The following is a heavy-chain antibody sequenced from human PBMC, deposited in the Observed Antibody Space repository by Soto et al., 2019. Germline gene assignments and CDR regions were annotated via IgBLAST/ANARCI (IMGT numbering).Heavy chain of an antibody. V-gene: IGHV4-39*01. CDR1: GGSISSSSYY. Sequence: QLQLQESGPGLVKPSETLSLTCTVSGGSISSSSYYWGWIRQPPGKGLEWIGGIYYSGSTYYNPSLKSRVTISVDTSKNQFSLKLSSVTAADTAVYYCARLYCSSTSCYGCDYWGQGTLVTASS. J-gene: IGHJ4*02. D-gene: IGHD2-2*01. CDR2: IYYSGST. CDR3: ARLYCSSTSCYGCDY.